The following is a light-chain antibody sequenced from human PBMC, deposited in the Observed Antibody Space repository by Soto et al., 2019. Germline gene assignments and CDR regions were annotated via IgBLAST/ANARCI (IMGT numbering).Light chain of an antibody. CDR3: HQYNNWPWT. CDR2: GAS. V-gene: IGKV3D-15*01. Sequence: EIVFTQSPRTLSLSPGERATLSCRASQSVSNNYLAWYQQKPGQAPRLLIYGASNRATGIPVRFSGSGSEAEFTLTIRSLQSEDSALYYCHQYNNWPWTFGQGTKVDI. CDR1: QSVSNN. J-gene: IGKJ1*01.